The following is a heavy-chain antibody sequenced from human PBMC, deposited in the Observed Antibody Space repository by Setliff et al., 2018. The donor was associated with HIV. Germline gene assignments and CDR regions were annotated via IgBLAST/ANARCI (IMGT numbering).Heavy chain of an antibody. CDR1: GGTFTNYI. V-gene: IGHV1-69*10. CDR2: IIPISDMT. CDR3: AGAPFRIMSAHYRTLDY. D-gene: IGHD3-9*01. Sequence: SVKVSCKAFGGTFTNYIYSWVRQAPGQGLEWMGGIIPISDMTHYAQHFQGRVTITADTATSTAYMELTSLGSDDTAIYFCAGAPFRIMSAHYRTLDYWGQGTLVTVSS. J-gene: IGHJ4*02.